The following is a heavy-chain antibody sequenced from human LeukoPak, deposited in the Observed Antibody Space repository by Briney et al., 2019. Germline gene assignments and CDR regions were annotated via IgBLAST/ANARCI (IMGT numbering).Heavy chain of an antibody. V-gene: IGHV3-66*01. D-gene: IGHD2-21*02. CDR2: IYSTGTT. CDR3: AREWAGSMSYCGGDCYPDF. J-gene: IGHJ4*02. Sequence: GGSLRLSCAASGFTVSTKYMTWVRQAPGKGLEWVSVIYSTGTTYYADSVKGRFTISRDNSKNTVYLQMTSLRVEDTAVYYCAREWAGSMSYCGGDCYPDFWGQGTLVTVSS. CDR1: GFTVSTKY.